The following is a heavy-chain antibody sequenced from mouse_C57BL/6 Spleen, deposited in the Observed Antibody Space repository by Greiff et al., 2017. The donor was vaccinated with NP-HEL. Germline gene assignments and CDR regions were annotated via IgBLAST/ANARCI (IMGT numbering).Heavy chain of an antibody. Sequence: QVQLQQPGAELVMPGASVKLSCKASGYTFTSYWMHWVKQRPGQGLEWIGEIDPSDSYTNYNQKFKGKSTLTVDKSSSTAYMQLSSLTSEDSAVYYCARGDDAAWFAYWGQGTLVTVSA. CDR3: ARGDDAAWFAY. CDR2: IDPSDSYT. J-gene: IGHJ3*01. CDR1: GYTFTSYW. V-gene: IGHV1-69*01. D-gene: IGHD2-12*01.